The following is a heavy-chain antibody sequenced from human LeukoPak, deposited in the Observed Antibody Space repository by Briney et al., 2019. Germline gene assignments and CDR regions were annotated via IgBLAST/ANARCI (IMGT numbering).Heavy chain of an antibody. V-gene: IGHV1-8*01. CDR2: MNPNSGHT. Sequence: ASVKVSCKASGYTFTSYYSIWVRQASGQGLEWMGWMNPNSGHTGYAQKFQGRVTTTRTTSISTAYMELTSLTAEDSAVYYCARSIVGVRKRNDYWGQGTLVTVSS. D-gene: IGHD1-26*01. CDR3: ARSIVGVRKRNDY. CDR1: GYTFTSYY. J-gene: IGHJ4*02.